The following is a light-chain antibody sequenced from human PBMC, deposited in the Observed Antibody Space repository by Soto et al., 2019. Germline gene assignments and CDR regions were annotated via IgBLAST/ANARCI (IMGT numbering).Light chain of an antibody. V-gene: IGKV3-11*01. J-gene: IGKJ5*01. CDR2: DAS. CDR1: QSVSSY. CDR3: QQSINWPPT. Sequence: EIVLTQSPATLSLSPGERATLSCRASQSVSSYLAWYQQKPGQAPRLLIYDASNRATGIPARFSCSGSGADFTLTISSLEPEDFAVYYCQQSINWPPTFGQGTRLESK.